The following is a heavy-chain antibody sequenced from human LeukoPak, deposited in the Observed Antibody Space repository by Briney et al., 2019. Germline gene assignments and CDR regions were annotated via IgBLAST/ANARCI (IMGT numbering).Heavy chain of an antibody. D-gene: IGHD1-1*01. CDR2: ITHRGVT. CDR3: ARGTRNENLRSWRDLYYFDT. V-gene: IGHV4-34*01. CDR1: TGSFSDFY. Sequence: SETLSLTCAVYTGSFSDFYWTWIRQPPGKGLEWIGEITHRGVTTYNPSPKSRVTMSVDTSMNHFSMQLTSVTAADTAVYYCARGTRNENLRSWRDLYYFDTWGQGTLVTVSS. J-gene: IGHJ4*02.